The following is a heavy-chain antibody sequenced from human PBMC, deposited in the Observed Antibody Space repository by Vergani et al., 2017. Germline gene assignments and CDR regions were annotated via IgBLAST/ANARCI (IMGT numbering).Heavy chain of an antibody. D-gene: IGHD3-10*01. V-gene: IGHV3-48*04. Sequence: EVQLLESGGGLVQPGGSLRLSCAASGFTFSSYSMNWVRQAPGKGLEWVSYISSSSSTIYYADSVKGRFTISRDNAKNSLYLQMNSLRAEDTAVYYCARDGSRWPIYYYYMDGWGKVTTVTVSS. CDR2: ISSSSSTI. CDR1: GFTFSSYS. J-gene: IGHJ6*03. CDR3: ARDGSRWPIYYYYMDG.